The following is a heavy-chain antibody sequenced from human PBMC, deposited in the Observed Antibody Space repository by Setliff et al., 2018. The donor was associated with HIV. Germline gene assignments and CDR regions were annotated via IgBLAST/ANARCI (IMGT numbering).Heavy chain of an antibody. D-gene: IGHD1-26*01. Sequence: SETLSLTCAVYGGSFSGYYWSCIRQPPGKGLEWIGEIDHSGNTNYNPSLKSRVTISVDTSKNHFSLKLSSVTAADTAVYYCARPVEMANREFDYWGQGTLVTVSS. J-gene: IGHJ4*02. CDR2: IDHSGNT. CDR3: ARPVEMANREFDY. CDR1: GGSFSGYY. V-gene: IGHV4-34*01.